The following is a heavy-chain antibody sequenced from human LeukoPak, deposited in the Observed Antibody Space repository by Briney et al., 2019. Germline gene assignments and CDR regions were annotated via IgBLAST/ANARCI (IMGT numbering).Heavy chain of an antibody. CDR3: AKVSTFVMTKGHYFDS. CDR1: GFTFGNYA. J-gene: IGHJ4*02. CDR2: ITGSGHVT. D-gene: IGHD3-16*01. V-gene: IGHV3-23*01. Sequence: GGSLRLTCATSGFTFGNYAMSWVRQAPGKGLEWVSSITGSGHVTYYADSVKGRFTISRDNSNNTLFLHMNRLRAEDTAFFYCAKVSTFVMTKGHYFDSWGLGTLVTVSS.